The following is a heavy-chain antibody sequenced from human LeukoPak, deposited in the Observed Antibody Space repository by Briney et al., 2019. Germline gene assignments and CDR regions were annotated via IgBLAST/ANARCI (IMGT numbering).Heavy chain of an antibody. V-gene: IGHV3-30*02. Sequence: WGSLRLSCQTSGFVFRNYGTHWVRQAPGKGLEWVAFVRYDESNEYYADSVKGRFTISRDNSRNTLYLQMNSLRAEDTGVYSCAKDSNSGYVSVGPDYWGLGTLVTVSS. J-gene: IGHJ4*02. D-gene: IGHD5-12*01. CDR1: GFVFRNYG. CDR3: AKDSNSGYVSVGPDY. CDR2: VRYDESNE.